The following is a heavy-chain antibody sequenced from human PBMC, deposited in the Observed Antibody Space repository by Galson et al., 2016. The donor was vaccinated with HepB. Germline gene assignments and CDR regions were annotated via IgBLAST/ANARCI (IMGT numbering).Heavy chain of an antibody. J-gene: IGHJ4*02. D-gene: IGHD1-1*01. CDR2: ISTRRTT. Sequence: SLRLSCAASGFVFSNFGLSWVRQAPGKGLEWVASISTRRTTYYSDSGQGRFTISRDNSNNTLYLQMNGLRAEDTAVYYCAKERLVRRIFDHWGQGTLLTVPS. CDR3: AKERLVRRIFDH. CDR1: GFVFSNFG. V-gene: IGHV3-23*01.